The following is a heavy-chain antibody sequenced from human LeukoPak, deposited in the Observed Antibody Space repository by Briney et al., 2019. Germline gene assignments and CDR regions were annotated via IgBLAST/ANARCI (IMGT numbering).Heavy chain of an antibody. CDR1: GFTFSNYA. Sequence: GGSLRLSCAASGFTFSNYAMSGGRQAPGKGLEWVSGITGSGGSTYYADSVKGRFTISRDNSKNTLYLQMNSLRAEDTAVYYCSGGGWSTDAFDIWGQGTMVTVSS. CDR2: ITGSGGST. D-gene: IGHD6-19*01. CDR3: SGGGWSTDAFDI. J-gene: IGHJ3*02. V-gene: IGHV3-23*01.